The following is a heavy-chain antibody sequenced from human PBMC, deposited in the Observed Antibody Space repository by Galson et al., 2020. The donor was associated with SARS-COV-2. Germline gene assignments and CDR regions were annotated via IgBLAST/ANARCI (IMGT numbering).Heavy chain of an antibody. V-gene: IGHV4-34*01. CDR3: ARGRYPRADGILLWMYRIASSGVFDS. CDR1: GGTFSGYY. J-gene: IGHJ4*02. D-gene: IGHD6-13*01. Sequence: SQTLSLTCAVYGGTFSGYYWSWIRQSPGKGLEWLGEINDSGRTNYNPSLESRVGISVDTSKKQFSLKLSSVTAADTAVYYCARGRYPRADGILLWMYRIASSGVFDSWSQGTRVTGSS. CDR2: INDSGRT.